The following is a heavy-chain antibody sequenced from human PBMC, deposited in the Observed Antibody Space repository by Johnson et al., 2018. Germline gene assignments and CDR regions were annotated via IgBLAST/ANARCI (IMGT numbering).Heavy chain of an antibody. D-gene: IGHD2-15*01. J-gene: IGHJ3*02. Sequence: VQLVESGGGLVQXGGSLRLSCAASGFTFNDHYMDWVRQAPGKGLEWIGRVRNKANSYTTYYAASVKGRFTVSRDDSKNSLYLQMNSLRTEDTAVYYCARGAYCSGAPCYHAFDIWGQGTMVSVSS. CDR3: ARGAYCSGAPCYHAFDI. CDR1: GFTFNDHY. CDR2: VRNKANSYTT. V-gene: IGHV3-72*01.